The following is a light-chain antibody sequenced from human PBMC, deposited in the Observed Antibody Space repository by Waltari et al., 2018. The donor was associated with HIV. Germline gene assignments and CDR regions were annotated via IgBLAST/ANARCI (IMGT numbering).Light chain of an antibody. CDR1: RSNIGGNT. CDR3: ASWDDTLNAV. J-gene: IGLJ2*01. V-gene: IGLV1-44*01. CDR2: GNN. Sequence: QSVLTQPPSASGTPGQRVTISCSGSRSNIGGNTVTWYQQRPGTAPTVLIYGNNQRPSGVPDRFSASKSGTSASLAISGLQSEDEADYHCASWDDTLNAVFGGGTKLTVL.